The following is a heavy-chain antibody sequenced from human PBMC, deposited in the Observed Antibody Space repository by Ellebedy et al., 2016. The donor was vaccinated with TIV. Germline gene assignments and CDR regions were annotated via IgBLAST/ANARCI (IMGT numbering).Heavy chain of an antibody. Sequence: GESLKISXAASGFTFSSYSMSWVRQAPGKGLEWVSYISSTSSHIYYADSVQGRFTISRDNAKNTLFLQVNSLRAEDTAVYYCATSNGHLDHWGQGTLVTVSS. CDR3: ATSNGHLDH. CDR1: GFTFSSYS. D-gene: IGHD2-8*01. J-gene: IGHJ4*02. V-gene: IGHV3-21*06. CDR2: ISSTSSHI.